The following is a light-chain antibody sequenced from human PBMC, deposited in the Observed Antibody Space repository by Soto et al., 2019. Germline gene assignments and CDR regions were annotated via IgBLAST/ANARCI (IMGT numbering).Light chain of an antibody. CDR3: QSYDSSLNIYV. CDR1: SSNIGAGYD. V-gene: IGLV1-40*01. Sequence: QSVLTQPPSVSGAPGQRVTISCTGSSSNIGAGYDVQWYQQLPGTAPKLLIYGNRYRPSGIPDRFSGSKSGTSASLAITGLQAEDEADYYCQSYDSSLNIYVFGTGTKLTVL. CDR2: GNR. J-gene: IGLJ1*01.